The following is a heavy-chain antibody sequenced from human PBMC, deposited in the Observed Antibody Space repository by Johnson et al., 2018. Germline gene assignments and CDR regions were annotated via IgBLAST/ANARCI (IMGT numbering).Heavy chain of an antibody. Sequence: VQLQQWGAGLLKXSETLSLTCDVYGGSFSAYYWNWIRQSPGKGLEWIGEINHSGSTNYNPSLKSRVTISVETAKHQFSLKLSSVTAADTAVYYCTRGTGDYSSSPLTYFDYWGLGTLVTVSS. D-gene: IGHD6-13*01. J-gene: IGHJ4*02. CDR2: INHSGST. CDR1: GGSFSAYY. CDR3: TRGTGDYSSSPLTYFDY. V-gene: IGHV4-34*01.